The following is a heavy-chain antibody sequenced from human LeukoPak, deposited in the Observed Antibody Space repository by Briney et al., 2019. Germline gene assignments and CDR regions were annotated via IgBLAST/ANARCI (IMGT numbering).Heavy chain of an antibody. V-gene: IGHV3-33*01. D-gene: IGHD6-19*01. CDR2: LVYDERI. J-gene: IGHJ4*02. CDR1: GFPFSSYG. CDR3: ARDLSAAFDS. Sequence: AGGSLRLSCAASGFPFSSYGMHWVRQAPGKGLEWVARLVYDERIDYANSVKGRFSISRDNSKNTLFLDMSDLRVEDTAVYYCARDLSAAFDSWGQGVLVTVSS.